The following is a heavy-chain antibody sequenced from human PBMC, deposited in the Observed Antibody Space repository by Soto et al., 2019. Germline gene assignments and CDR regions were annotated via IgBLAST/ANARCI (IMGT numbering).Heavy chain of an antibody. CDR1: GGSFSGYY. CDR2: INHSGST. D-gene: IGHD6-19*01. CDR3: ARGRAGWQREIYYFDY. J-gene: IGHJ4*02. V-gene: IGHV4-34*01. Sequence: SETLSITCAVYGGSFSGYYWSWIRQPPGKGLEWIGEINHSGSTNYNPSLKSRVTISVDTSKNQFSLKLSSVTAADTAVYYCARGRAGWQREIYYFDYWGQGTLVTVSS.